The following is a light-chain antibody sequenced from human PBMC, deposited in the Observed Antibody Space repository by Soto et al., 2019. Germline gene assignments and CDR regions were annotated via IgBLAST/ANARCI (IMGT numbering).Light chain of an antibody. CDR2: TTN. J-gene: IGLJ2*01. Sequence: QTVVTQEPSFSVSPGGTVTLTCGLNSGSVSTSYYPSWYQQTPGQPPRTLIYTTNTRSSGVPDRFSGSMLGNKAALTITGAQADDESDYYCVLDMGGGMLFGGGTKLTVL. CDR3: VLDMGGGML. V-gene: IGLV8-61*01. CDR1: SGSVSTSYY.